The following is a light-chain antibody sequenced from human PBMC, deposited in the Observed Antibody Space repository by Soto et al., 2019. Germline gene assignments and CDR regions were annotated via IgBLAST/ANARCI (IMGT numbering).Light chain of an antibody. Sequence: EIVLTHSPAPLSLSPGERSTLSCRASPSVTNFLAWYQQKPGQAPRLLIYGAFNRATGIPARFSGSGSGTDFTLTISSLEPEDSAVYYCQQRNVWPPVTFGQGTRLEIK. CDR3: QQRNVWPPVT. V-gene: IGKV3-11*01. CDR2: GAF. J-gene: IGKJ5*01. CDR1: PSVTNF.